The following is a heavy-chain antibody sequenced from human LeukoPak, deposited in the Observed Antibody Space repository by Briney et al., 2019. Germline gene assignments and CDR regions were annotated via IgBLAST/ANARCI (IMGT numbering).Heavy chain of an antibody. V-gene: IGHV3-73*01. CDR3: RDSGTYNWFDP. CDR1: GFTFSGSA. CDR2: IDKKDKGYATAT. Sequence: GGSLKLSCAASGFTFSGSAIHWVRQSSGKGLEWVGQIDKKDKGYATATAYAASVKGRFTISRDGSINTAYLQMKSLKTEDTALYCTRDSGTYNWFDPWGQGTLVTVSS. J-gene: IGHJ5*02. D-gene: IGHD1-26*01.